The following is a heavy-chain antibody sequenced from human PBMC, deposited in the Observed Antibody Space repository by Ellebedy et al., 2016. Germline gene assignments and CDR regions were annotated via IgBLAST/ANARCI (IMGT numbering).Heavy chain of an antibody. J-gene: IGHJ6*02. Sequence: GGSLRLXXAASGFTFSSYGMHWVRQAPGKGLEWVAVILYDGSNKYYADSRKGRFTISRDNSKNTLHLQMNSLRAEDTAVYYCARDISSYVWGSYRYYYYYYGVDVWGQGTTVTVSS. CDR3: ARDISSYVWGSYRYYYYYYGVDV. CDR1: GFTFSSYG. CDR2: ILYDGSNK. V-gene: IGHV3-30*03. D-gene: IGHD3-16*02.